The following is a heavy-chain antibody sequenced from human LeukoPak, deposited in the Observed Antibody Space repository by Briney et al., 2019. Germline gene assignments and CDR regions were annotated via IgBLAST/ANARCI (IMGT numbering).Heavy chain of an antibody. D-gene: IGHD6-13*01. CDR2: INWNGGST. Sequence: GGSLRLSCAASGFTFDDYGMSWVRQAPGKGLEWVSGINWNGGSTGYADSVKGRFTISRDNAKNTLYLQINSLRAEDTAVYYCGRGALYSSTSIDYWGQGTLVTVSS. CDR1: GFTFDDYG. V-gene: IGHV3-20*04. J-gene: IGHJ4*02. CDR3: GRGALYSSTSIDY.